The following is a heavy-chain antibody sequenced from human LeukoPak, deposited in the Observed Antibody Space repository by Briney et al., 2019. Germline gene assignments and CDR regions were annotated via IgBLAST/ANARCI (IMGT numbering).Heavy chain of an antibody. CDR3: ASLGPFGSGYLINFDY. V-gene: IGHV1-2*02. CDR2: INPNSGGT. D-gene: IGHD3-22*01. Sequence: ASVKVSCKASGYTFTGYYMHWVRQAPGQGLEWMGWINPNSGGTNYAKKFQGRVTITADESTSTAYMELSSLRSEDTAVYYCASLGPFGSGYLINFDYWGQGTLVTVSS. CDR1: GYTFTGYY. J-gene: IGHJ4*02.